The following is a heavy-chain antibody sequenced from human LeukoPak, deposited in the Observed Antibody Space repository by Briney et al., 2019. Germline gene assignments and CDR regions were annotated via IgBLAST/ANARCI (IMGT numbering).Heavy chain of an antibody. V-gene: IGHV4-59*01. CDR3: ARDRIAVADPPNWFDP. CDR1: GGSISSYY. D-gene: IGHD6-19*01. CDR2: IYYSGST. Sequence: PSETLSLTCTVSGGSISSYYWSWIRQPPGKGLEWIGYIYYSGSTNYNPSLKSRVTISVDTSKNQFSLKLSSVTAADTAVYYCARDRIAVADPPNWFDPWGQGTRVTVSS. J-gene: IGHJ5*02.